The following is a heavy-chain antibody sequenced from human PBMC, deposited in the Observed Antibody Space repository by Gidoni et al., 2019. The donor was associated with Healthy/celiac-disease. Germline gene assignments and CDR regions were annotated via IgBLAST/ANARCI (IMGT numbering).Heavy chain of an antibody. Sequence: QITLKESGPTLVKPTQTLTLTCTFSGFSLSTRGVGVGWIRQPPGKALEWLALIYWDDDKRYSPSLKSRLNITKDTSKNQVVLTMTNMDPVDTATYYCAHVRTYYDFWSGYHEHHNWFDPWGQGTLVTVSS. CDR2: IYWDDDK. J-gene: IGHJ5*02. CDR1: GFSLSTRGVG. D-gene: IGHD3-3*01. V-gene: IGHV2-5*02. CDR3: AHVRTYYDFWSGYHEHHNWFDP.